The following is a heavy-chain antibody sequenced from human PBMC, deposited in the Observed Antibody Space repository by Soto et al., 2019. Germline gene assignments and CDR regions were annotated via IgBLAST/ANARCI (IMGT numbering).Heavy chain of an antibody. CDR1: GFTFSSYG. V-gene: IGHV3-33*01. J-gene: IGHJ6*02. D-gene: IGHD6-13*01. CDR2: IWYDGSNK. Sequence: PGGSLRLSCAASGFTFSSYGMHWVRQAPGKGLEWVAVIWYDGSNKYYADSVKGRFTISRDNSKNTLYLQMNSLRAEDTAVYYCARDAYSSSWSRYYYYYYGMDVWGQGTTVTVSS. CDR3: ARDAYSSSWSRYYYYYYGMDV.